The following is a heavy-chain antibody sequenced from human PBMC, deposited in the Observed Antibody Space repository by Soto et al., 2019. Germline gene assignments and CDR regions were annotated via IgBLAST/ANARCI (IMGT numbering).Heavy chain of an antibody. V-gene: IGHV1-2*02. CDR2: INPNSGGT. CDR3: ARNHLYGDYVDY. CDR1: GYTFTGYY. D-gene: IGHD4-17*01. Sequence: QVQLVQSGAEVKKPGASVKVSCKASGYTFTGYYMHWVRQAPGQGLEWMGWINPNSGGTNYAQKFQGRVTITRDTFTSTAYMELSRLRSEDTAAYYCARNHLYGDYVDYWGQGSLVTVSS. J-gene: IGHJ4*02.